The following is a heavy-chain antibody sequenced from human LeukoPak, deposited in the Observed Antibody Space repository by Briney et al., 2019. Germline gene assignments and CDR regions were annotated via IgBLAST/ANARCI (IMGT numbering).Heavy chain of an antibody. CDR3: AKRKGYGGVEDYYYYYMDV. CDR2: ISGSGGST. V-gene: IGHV3-23*01. CDR1: GFTFSSYA. Sequence: GGSLRLSCAASGFTFSSYAMSWVRQAPGKGLEWVSAISGSGGSTYYADSVKGRFTISRDNSKNTLYLQMNSLRAEDTAVYYCAKRKGYGGVEDYYYYYMDVWGKGTTVTVSS. D-gene: IGHD4-23*01. J-gene: IGHJ6*03.